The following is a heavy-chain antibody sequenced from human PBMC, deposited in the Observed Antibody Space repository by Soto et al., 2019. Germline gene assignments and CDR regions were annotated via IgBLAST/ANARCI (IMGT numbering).Heavy chain of an antibody. CDR3: ARVSDFGDYEFDY. Sequence: SVKVSCKASGGTFSSYAISWVRQAPGQGLEWMGGIIPIFGTANYAQKFQGRVTITADESTSTAYMELSSLRSEDTAVYYCARVSDFGDYEFDYWGQGTLVTGSS. CDR1: GGTFSSYA. J-gene: IGHJ4*02. D-gene: IGHD4-17*01. V-gene: IGHV1-69*13. CDR2: IIPIFGTA.